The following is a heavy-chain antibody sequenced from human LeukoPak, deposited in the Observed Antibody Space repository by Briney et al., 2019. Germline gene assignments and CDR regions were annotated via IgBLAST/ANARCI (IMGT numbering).Heavy chain of an antibody. CDR1: GGSISSSSYY. D-gene: IGHD6-13*01. Sequence: PSETLSLTCTVSGGSISSSSYYWGWIRQPPGKGLEWIGSIYYSGSTYYNPSLKSRVTISVDTSKNQFSLKLSSVTAADTAVYYCARDRAAAGTSYLDYWGQGTLVTVSS. V-gene: IGHV4-39*07. CDR3: ARDRAAAGTSYLDY. CDR2: IYYSGST. J-gene: IGHJ4*02.